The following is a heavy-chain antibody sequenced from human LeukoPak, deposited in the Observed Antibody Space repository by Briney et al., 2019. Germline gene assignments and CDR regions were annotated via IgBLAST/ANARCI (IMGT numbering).Heavy chain of an antibody. CDR3: ARTPTYYGSATYLDY. V-gene: IGHV4-59*01. CDR2: IYCSGNT. D-gene: IGHD3-10*01. CDR1: GGSISSYY. J-gene: IGHJ4*02. Sequence: SETLSLTCTVSGGSISSYYWSWIRQPPGKGLEWIGYIYCSGNTNYNPSLKSRVTISVDTSKKQFSLNLRSVTAADTAVYYCARTPTYYGSATYLDYWGQGTLFTVSS.